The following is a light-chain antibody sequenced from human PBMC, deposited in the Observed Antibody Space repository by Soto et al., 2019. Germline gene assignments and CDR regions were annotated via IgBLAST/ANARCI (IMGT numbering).Light chain of an antibody. CDR2: GNN. CDR3: QSYDRSLSGCV. CDR1: SSNIGAGYD. J-gene: IGLJ1*01. Sequence: QSVLTQPPSMSGAPGQRVTVSCTGSSSNIGAGYDVHWYQQLPGTAPKLVIYGNNNRPSGVPDRFSGSKSGTSASLAITGLQAEGEAIYYCQSYDRSLSGCVFGTGTKLTVL. V-gene: IGLV1-40*01.